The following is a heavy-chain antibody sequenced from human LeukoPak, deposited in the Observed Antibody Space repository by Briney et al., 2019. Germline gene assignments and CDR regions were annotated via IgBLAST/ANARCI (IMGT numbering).Heavy chain of an antibody. D-gene: IGHD3-10*01. CDR2: ISGSGGST. V-gene: IGHV3-23*01. J-gene: IGHJ6*03. CDR1: GFTFSSYG. CDR3: ASVRGVRYYYYYYMDV. Sequence: PGGSLRLSCAASGFTFSSYGMSWVRQAPGKGLEWVSAISGSGGSTYYADSVKGRFTTSRDNSKNTLYLQMNSLRAEDTAVYYCASVRGVRYYYYYYMDVWGKGTTVTISS.